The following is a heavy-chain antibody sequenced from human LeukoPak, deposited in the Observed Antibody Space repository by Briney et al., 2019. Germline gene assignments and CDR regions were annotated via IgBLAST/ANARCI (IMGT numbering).Heavy chain of an antibody. Sequence: GGSQRLSCVASGFTFNNHAMTWVRQAPGKGLEWVSAISAHGLDTFYAPSVKGRFTISRDNSQNTLYLQIDSLRAEDTAIYYCAKDVWWSVSWGRGTLVTVSS. CDR2: ISAHGLDT. CDR3: AKDVWWSVS. CDR1: GFTFNNHA. D-gene: IGHD2-8*02. V-gene: IGHV3-23*01. J-gene: IGHJ5*02.